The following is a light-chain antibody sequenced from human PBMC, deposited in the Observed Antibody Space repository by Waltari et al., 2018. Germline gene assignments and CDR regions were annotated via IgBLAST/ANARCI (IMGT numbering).Light chain of an antibody. CDR3: QQYYSTPPT. V-gene: IGKV4-1*01. J-gene: IGKJ1*01. CDR1: QSVSYYSNNKNY. CDR2: WAS. Sequence: DIVMTQSPDSLTVSLGERVTINCRSSQSVSYYSNNKNYLAWYRQKPGQPPKLLISWASTRESGVPDRFSGSGSGTDFTLTISSLQAEDVAVYYCQQYYSTPPTFGQGTKVEIK.